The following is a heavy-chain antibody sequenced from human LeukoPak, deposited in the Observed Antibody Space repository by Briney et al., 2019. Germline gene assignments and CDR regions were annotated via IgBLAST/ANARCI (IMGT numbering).Heavy chain of an antibody. Sequence: PSGTLSLTCAVSGGSISSSNWWSWVRQPPGRGLEWIGEIYHSGSTNYNPSLKSRVTISVDKSKNQFSLKLSSVTAADTAVYYCARHQRATWLLPQYFDYWGQGTLVTVSS. V-gene: IGHV4-4*02. J-gene: IGHJ4*02. CDR2: IYHSGST. CDR3: ARHQRATWLLPQYFDY. CDR1: GGSISSSNW. D-gene: IGHD3-22*01.